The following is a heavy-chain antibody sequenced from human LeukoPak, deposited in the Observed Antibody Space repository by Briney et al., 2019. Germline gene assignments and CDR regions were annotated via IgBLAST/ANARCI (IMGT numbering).Heavy chain of an antibody. V-gene: IGHV4-59*01. CDR1: GGSISSYY. Sequence: SETLSLTCTVSGGSISSYYWSWIRQPPGKGLEWIGYIYYSGSTNYNPSLKSRVTISVDTSKNQFSLKLSSVTAADTAVYYCAREGSGRFLEWPGGTRYMDVWGKGTTVTVSS. CDR3: AREGSGRFLEWPGGTRYMDV. CDR2: IYYSGST. D-gene: IGHD3-3*01. J-gene: IGHJ6*03.